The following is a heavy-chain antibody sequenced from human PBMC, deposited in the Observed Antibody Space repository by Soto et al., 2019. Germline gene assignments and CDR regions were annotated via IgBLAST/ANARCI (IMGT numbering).Heavy chain of an antibody. J-gene: IGHJ6*03. CDR1: GFTFSGSA. CDR2: IRSKANSYAT. V-gene: IGHV3-73*01. CDR3: TRVYITMVRGAPDYYMDV. Sequence: GGSLRLSCAASGFTFSGSAMHWVRQASGKGLEWVGRIRSKANSYATAYAASVKGRFTISRDDSKNKAYLQMNSLKTEDTAVYYCTRVYITMVRGAPDYYMDVWGKGTTVTVSS. D-gene: IGHD3-10*01.